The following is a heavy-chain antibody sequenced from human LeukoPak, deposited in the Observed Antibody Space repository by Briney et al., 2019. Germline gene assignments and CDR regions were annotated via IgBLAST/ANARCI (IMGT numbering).Heavy chain of an antibody. J-gene: IGHJ5*02. V-gene: IGHV4-30-4*08. CDR1: GGSIGSGGYS. Sequence: SETLSLTCAVSGGSIGSGGYSWSWIRQPPGKGLEWIGYIYYSGSTYYNPSLKSRVTISIDTSKNQFSLKLSSVTAADTAVYYCAREKGYNSNWYPFHWFDPWGQGTLVTVSS. CDR3: AREKGYNSNWYPFHWFDP. D-gene: IGHD6-13*01. CDR2: IYYSGST.